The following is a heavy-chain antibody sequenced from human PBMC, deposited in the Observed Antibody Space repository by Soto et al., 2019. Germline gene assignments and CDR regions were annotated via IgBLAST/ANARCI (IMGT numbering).Heavy chain of an antibody. CDR1: GFTFSSYA. Sequence: PGGSLRLSCAASGFTFSSYAMSWVRQAPGKGLEWVSAISGSGGSTYYADSVKGRFTISRDNSKNTLYLQMSSLRAEDTAVYYCVKMGASGSYGFDYWGQGTLVTVSS. V-gene: IGHV3-23*01. CDR2: ISGSGGST. CDR3: VKMGASGSYGFDY. D-gene: IGHD1-26*01. J-gene: IGHJ4*02.